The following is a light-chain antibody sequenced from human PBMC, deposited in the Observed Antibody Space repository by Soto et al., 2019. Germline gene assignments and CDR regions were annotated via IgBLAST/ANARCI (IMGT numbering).Light chain of an antibody. CDR1: QSVSSY. V-gene: IGKV3-11*01. Sequence: EIVLTQSPATLSLSPGERATLSCRASQSVSSYLAWYQQKPGQAPRLLIYDASNRATGIPARFSGSGSGTDFTLTISSLEPEDFAVYYCQQRSNWPGPITFGQGTR. CDR2: DAS. CDR3: QQRSNWPGPIT. J-gene: IGKJ5*01.